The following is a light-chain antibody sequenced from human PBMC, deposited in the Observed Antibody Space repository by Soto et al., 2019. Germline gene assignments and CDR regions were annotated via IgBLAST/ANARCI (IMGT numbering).Light chain of an antibody. Sequence: EIVMTQSPAALSVSPGERATLSCRASQSVSSNLAWYQQKPGQAPRLLIYGASTRATGIPARFSGSGSGTEFTLTISSLQSEDFAVYSCQQCNNRPPRATFDPGTHVDI. CDR2: GAS. CDR3: QQCNNRPPRAT. V-gene: IGKV3-15*01. J-gene: IGKJ3*01. CDR1: QSVSSN.